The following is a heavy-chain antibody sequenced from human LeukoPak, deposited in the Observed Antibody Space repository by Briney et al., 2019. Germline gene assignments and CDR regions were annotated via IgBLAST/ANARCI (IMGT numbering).Heavy chain of an antibody. CDR1: GFTVSSNY. CDR2: ISGSGGST. J-gene: IGHJ4*02. CDR3: AKDHRYCSSTSCYVFDY. V-gene: IGHV3-23*01. D-gene: IGHD2-2*01. Sequence: GGSLRLSCAASGFTVSSNYMSWVRQAPGKGLEWVSAISGSGGSTYYADSVKGRFTISRDNSKNTLYLQMNSLRAEDTAVYYCAKDHRYCSSTSCYVFDYWGQGTLVTVSS.